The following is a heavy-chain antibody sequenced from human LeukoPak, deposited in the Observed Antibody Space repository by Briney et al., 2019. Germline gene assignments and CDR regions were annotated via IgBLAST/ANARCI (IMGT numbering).Heavy chain of an antibody. CDR2: IHYSGSA. V-gene: IGHV4-59*01. CDR3: EKFGVDYDMGV. D-gene: IGHD3-16*01. Sequence: SETLSLTCTVSGDSISGSYWTWVRQPPGQGLEWIGQIHYSGSADYNPSLKRRITISIDTSKNQMPLTVTSVTAADTSIYYCEKFGVDYDMGVWGQGTTVTVSS. CDR1: GDSISGSY. J-gene: IGHJ6*02.